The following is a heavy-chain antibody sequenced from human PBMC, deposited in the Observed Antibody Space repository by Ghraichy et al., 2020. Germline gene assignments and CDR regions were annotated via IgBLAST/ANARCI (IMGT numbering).Heavy chain of an antibody. V-gene: IGHV4-38-2*02. CDR2: IYHSGST. J-gene: IGHJ4*02. Sequence: SETLSLSCIVSGYSISNGYYWGWIRQPPGKGLEWIGSIYHSGSTYYNPSLKSRVTISVDTSNNQFSLKLSSVTAADTAVYYCARSSSSSWYVFFDYWGQGTLVTFSS. CDR3: ARSSSSSWYVFFDY. D-gene: IGHD6-13*01. CDR1: GYSISNGYY.